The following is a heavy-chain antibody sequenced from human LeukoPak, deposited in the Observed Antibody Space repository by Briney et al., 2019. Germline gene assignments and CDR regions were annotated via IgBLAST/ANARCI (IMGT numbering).Heavy chain of an antibody. CDR3: ARDWADYYDSSGYCRAFDI. Sequence: RPGGSLRLSCAASGFTFSSYTMNWVRQAPGKGLEWVSSISSSSSYIYYADSVKGRFTISRDNAKNSLYLQMNSLRAEDTAVYYCARDWADYYDSSGYCRAFDIWCQGTMATAAS. CDR1: GFTFSSYT. J-gene: IGHJ3*02. D-gene: IGHD3-22*01. V-gene: IGHV3-21*01. CDR2: ISSSSSYI.